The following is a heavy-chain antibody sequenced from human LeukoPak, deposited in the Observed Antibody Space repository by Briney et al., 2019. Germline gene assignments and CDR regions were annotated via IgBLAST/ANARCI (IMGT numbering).Heavy chain of an antibody. CDR1: GGSFSDYS. Sequence: SETLSLTCAVYGGSFSDYSWTWIRQPPGKGLQWIGEINHSGGTNHNPSLMSRVIMSVDTSKNQISLKVSSVTAADTAVYYCARRYYYNLGSFPFDFWGQGTLVTVSS. CDR2: INHSGGT. CDR3: ARRYYYNLGSFPFDF. V-gene: IGHV4-34*01. J-gene: IGHJ4*02. D-gene: IGHD3-10*01.